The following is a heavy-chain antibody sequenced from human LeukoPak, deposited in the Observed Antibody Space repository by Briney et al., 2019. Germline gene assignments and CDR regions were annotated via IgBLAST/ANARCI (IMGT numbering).Heavy chain of an antibody. D-gene: IGHD6-13*01. CDR1: SGSISSGNYY. CDR2: IYTSGST. Sequence: SETLSLTCTVSSGSISSGNYYWSWIRQPAGKGLEWIGRIYTSGSTNYNPSLKSRLTISVDTSKNQFSLRLSSVTAADTAVYYCARVYYSSSYDYWYFDLWGRGTLVTVSS. V-gene: IGHV4-61*02. CDR3: ARVYYSSSYDYWYFDL. J-gene: IGHJ2*01.